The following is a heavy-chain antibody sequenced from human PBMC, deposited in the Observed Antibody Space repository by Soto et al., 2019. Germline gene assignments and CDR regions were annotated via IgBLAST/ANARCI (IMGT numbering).Heavy chain of an antibody. CDR1: GFNVSTNY. Sequence: VSLRLSCAASGFNVSTNYMTWVRQAPGKGLEWVSVIYSGGTTYYADSVKGRFIISRDNFKNTLYLQMNNLRAEDTALYYCARGSGSLYYFHYWGQGTLVTVSS. CDR3: ARGSGSLYYFHY. CDR2: IYSGGTT. J-gene: IGHJ4*02. V-gene: IGHV3-53*01. D-gene: IGHD1-26*01.